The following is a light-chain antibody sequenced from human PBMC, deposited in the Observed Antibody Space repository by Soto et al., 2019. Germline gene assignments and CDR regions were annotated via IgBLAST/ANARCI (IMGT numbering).Light chain of an antibody. CDR3: QQYNSFWT. CDR2: DAS. J-gene: IGKJ1*01. CDR1: QSISSW. V-gene: IGKV1-5*01. Sequence: DIQITRSPSTLSASVGHRVTITCRASQSISSWLAWYQQKPGKAPKVLIYDASSLESGVPSRFSGSGSGTEFTLTISSLQPDDFATYYCQQYNSFWTFGQGTKVDIK.